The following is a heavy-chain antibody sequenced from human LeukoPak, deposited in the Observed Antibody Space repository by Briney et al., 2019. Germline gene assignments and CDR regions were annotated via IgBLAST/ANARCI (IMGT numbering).Heavy chain of an antibody. CDR1: GYTFTSYD. D-gene: IGHD5-12*01. CDR2: MNPNSGNT. J-gene: IGHJ4*02. Sequence: GASVKVSCKASGYTFTSYDINWLRQAFGQGLEWMGWMNPNSGNTGYAQKFQGRFTMTWDTSITTAYMELSSLRSEDTAVYYCAREYRHQPDWGQGTLVTVSS. CDR3: AREYRHQPD. V-gene: IGHV1-8*01.